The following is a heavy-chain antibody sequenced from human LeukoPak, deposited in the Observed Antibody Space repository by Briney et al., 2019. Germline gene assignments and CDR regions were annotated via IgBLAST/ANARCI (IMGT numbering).Heavy chain of an antibody. Sequence: GGSLRLSCAASGFTFSNTWMNWVRQAPGKGLEWVGRIQSKTDGGTTEYAAPVKGRFTISRDDSKTTLYLQLNSLKTEDTAVYYCATLTVRGVINIWGQGTLVTVSS. J-gene: IGHJ4*02. CDR1: GFTFSNTW. CDR3: ATLTVRGVINI. CDR2: IQSKTDGGTT. D-gene: IGHD3-10*01. V-gene: IGHV3-15*01.